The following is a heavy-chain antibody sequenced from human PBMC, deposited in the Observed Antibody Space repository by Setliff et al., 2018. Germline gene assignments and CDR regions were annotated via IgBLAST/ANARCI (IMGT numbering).Heavy chain of an antibody. CDR2: IQQSGNEK. J-gene: IGHJ3*02. CDR3: ATYKYGFAFDI. V-gene: IGHV3-7*01. D-gene: IGHD5-18*01. CDR1: GFTFNTYW. Sequence: GSLRLSCAGSGFTFNTYWMSWVRQAPGKGLEWVANIQQSGNEKYYVDSVKGRFTISRDNAKNSLYLQMNSLRAEDTAVYYCATYKYGFAFDIWGQGTVVTVSS.